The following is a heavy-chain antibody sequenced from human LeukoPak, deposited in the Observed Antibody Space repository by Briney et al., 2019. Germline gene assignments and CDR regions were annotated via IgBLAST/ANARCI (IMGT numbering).Heavy chain of an antibody. CDR2: ISSSSSYI. V-gene: IGHV3-21*01. J-gene: IGHJ6*02. CDR1: GFTFSSYS. CDR3: ARDFLWFGELSLEYCYYYGMDV. D-gene: IGHD3-10*01. Sequence: GGSLRLSCAASGFTFSSYSMNWVRQAPGKGLEWVSSISSSSSYIYYADSVKGRFTISRDNAKNSLYLQMNSLRAEDTAVYYCARDFLWFGELSLEYCYYYGMDVWGQGTTVTVSS.